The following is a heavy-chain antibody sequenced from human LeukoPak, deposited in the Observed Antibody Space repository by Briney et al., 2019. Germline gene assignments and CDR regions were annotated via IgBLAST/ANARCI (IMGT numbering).Heavy chain of an antibody. D-gene: IGHD6-13*01. J-gene: IGHJ4*02. CDR1: GFTFSSYG. V-gene: IGHV3-30*03. CDR3: ATNRAAAGVD. CDR2: ISYDGSNK. Sequence: PGGSLRLSCAASGFTFSSYGMHWVRQAPGKGLEWVAVISYDGSNKYYADSVKGRFTISRDNAKNTLYLQMDSLRAEDTAVYYCATNRAAAGVDWGQGTLVTVSS.